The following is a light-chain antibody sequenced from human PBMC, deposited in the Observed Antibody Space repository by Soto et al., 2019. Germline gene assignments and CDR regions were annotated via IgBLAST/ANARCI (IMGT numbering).Light chain of an antibody. CDR1: QSVSNW. Sequence: DIQMTQAPSSLSASVGEVVTITCRASQSVSNWLAWYQQKPGRAPKLLIYKASSLESGVPSRFSGSGSGTEFTLTISSLQPDDFATYYCQQYNSYSGTFGQGTKVDIK. CDR3: QQYNSYSGT. CDR2: KAS. J-gene: IGKJ1*01. V-gene: IGKV1-5*03.